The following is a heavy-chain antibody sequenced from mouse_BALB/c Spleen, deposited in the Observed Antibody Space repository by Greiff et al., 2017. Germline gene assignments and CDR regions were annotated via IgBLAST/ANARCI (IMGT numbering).Heavy chain of an antibody. Sequence: QVQLQQPGAELVRPGASVKLSCKASGYTFTSYWINWVKQRPGQGLEWIGNIYPSDSYTNYNQKFKDKATLTVDKSSSTAYMQLSSPTSEDSAVYYCTRYYRYDGYAMDYWGQGTSVTVSS. CDR2: IYPSDSYT. J-gene: IGHJ4*01. D-gene: IGHD2-14*01. V-gene: IGHV1-69*02. CDR1: GYTFTSYW. CDR3: TRYYRYDGYAMDY.